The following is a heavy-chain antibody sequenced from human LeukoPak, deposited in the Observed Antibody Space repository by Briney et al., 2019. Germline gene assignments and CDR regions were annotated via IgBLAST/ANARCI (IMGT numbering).Heavy chain of an antibody. D-gene: IGHD3-22*01. Sequence: GGSLRLSCAASGFTFSSYAMSWVRQAPGKGLEWVSAISGSGGSTYYADSVKGRFTTSRDNSKNTLYLQMNSLRAEDTAVYYCAKELVYYDSSGYSGYYFDYWGQGTLVTVSS. CDR3: AKELVYYDSSGYSGYYFDY. V-gene: IGHV3-23*01. CDR2: ISGSGGST. CDR1: GFTFSSYA. J-gene: IGHJ4*02.